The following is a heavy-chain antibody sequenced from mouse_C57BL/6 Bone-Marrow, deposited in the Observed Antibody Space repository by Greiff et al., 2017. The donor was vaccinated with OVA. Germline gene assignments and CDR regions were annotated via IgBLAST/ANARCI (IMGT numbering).Heavy chain of an antibody. D-gene: IGHD1-1*01. V-gene: IGHV3-6*01. Sequence: VQLKESGPGLVKPSQSLSLTCSVTGYSITSGYYWNWIRQFPGNKLEWMGYISYNGSNNYNPSLKNRISITRDTSKNQFFLKLNSVTTEDTATYNCARGDYGSSSYWYFDVWGTGTTVTVSS. CDR1: GYSITSGYY. CDR2: ISYNGSN. CDR3: ARGDYGSSSYWYFDV. J-gene: IGHJ1*03.